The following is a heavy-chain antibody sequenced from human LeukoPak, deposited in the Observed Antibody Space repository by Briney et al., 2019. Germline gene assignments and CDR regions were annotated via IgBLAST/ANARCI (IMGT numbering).Heavy chain of an antibody. J-gene: IGHJ4*02. Sequence: SETLSLTCTVSGGSISNNYWTWMRQPPGKGLEWIGYFYYSGITTYNPPLKSRVTISVHTSKNQFSLKLSSVTAADTAIYYCARHEGVSGYYPLDYWGRGTLVTVSS. CDR2: FYYSGIT. V-gene: IGHV4-59*08. CDR1: GGSISNNY. CDR3: ARHEGVSGYYPLDY. D-gene: IGHD3-22*01.